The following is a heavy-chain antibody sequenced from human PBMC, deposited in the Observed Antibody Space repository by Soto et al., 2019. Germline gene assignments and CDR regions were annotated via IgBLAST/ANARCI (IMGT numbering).Heavy chain of an antibody. CDR2: ILSNYNT. D-gene: IGHD2-8*01. Sequence: GVLRLSCAASGFRFRDYTMSWVRQAPGKVLESISVILSNYNTYYTDSVRGRFTISRDSSKNMLYLEMNSLRAEDTAVYYCARRVNGYFDYWGQGALVTVSS. V-gene: IGHV3-23*05. CDR3: ARRVNGYFDY. CDR1: GFRFRDYT. J-gene: IGHJ4*02.